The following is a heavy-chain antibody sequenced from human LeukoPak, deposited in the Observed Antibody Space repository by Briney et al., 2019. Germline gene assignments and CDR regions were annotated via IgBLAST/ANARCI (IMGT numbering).Heavy chain of an antibody. J-gene: IGHJ6*02. Sequence: ASVKVSCKASGYTFTSYDINWVRQATGQGLEWMGWMNPNSGNTGYAQKFQGRVTMTRNTSISTAYMELSSLRSEDTAVYYCARVGWFGELLSPSYYYYYGMDVWGQGTTVTVSS. CDR2: MNPNSGNT. CDR1: GYTFTSYD. D-gene: IGHD3-10*01. CDR3: ARVGWFGELLSPSYYYYYGMDV. V-gene: IGHV1-8*01.